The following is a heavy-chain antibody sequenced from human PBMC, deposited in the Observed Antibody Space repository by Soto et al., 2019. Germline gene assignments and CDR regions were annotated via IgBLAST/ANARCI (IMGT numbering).Heavy chain of an antibody. CDR1: GWSISSYY. CDR2: IYYRANP. Sequence: ETLSLTCTVSGWSISSYYWIWIRQPPGKGLEWIGYIYYRANPNYNPSLKSRVTISQDTSKNQFSLKLSSVTAADTAVYYCARLGGDCSGNSTSCYGFYGMDVWGQGTTVT. CDR3: ARLGGDCSGNSTSCYGFYGMDV. V-gene: IGHV4-59*08. D-gene: IGHD2-2*01. J-gene: IGHJ6*02.